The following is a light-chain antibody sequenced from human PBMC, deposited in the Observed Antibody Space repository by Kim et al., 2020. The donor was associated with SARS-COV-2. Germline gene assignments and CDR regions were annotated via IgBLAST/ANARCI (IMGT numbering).Light chain of an antibody. Sequence: QLVLTQSPSASASLGASVTLTCTLSSGHSSFAIAWHQQRPAKGPRYLMKVYSDGSHKKGDGIPDRFSGSSAGAERFLTISSLQSEDEADYYCQTWGTGIRVFGGGTQLTVL. V-gene: IGLV4-69*01. CDR3: QTWGTGIRV. J-gene: IGLJ3*02. CDR2: VYSDGSH. CDR1: SGHSSFA.